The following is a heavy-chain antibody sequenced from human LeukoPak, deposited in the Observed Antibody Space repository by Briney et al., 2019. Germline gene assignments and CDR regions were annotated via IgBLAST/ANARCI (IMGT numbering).Heavy chain of an antibody. CDR3: AVWREMATNYYFDY. CDR1: GYTFTGYY. J-gene: IGHJ4*02. V-gene: IGHV1-69*13. D-gene: IGHD5-24*01. Sequence: SVKVSCKASGYTFTGYYMHWVRQAPGQGLEWMGGIIPIFGTANYAQKFQGRVTITADESTSTAYMELSSLRSEDTAVYYCAVWREMATNYYFDYWGQGTLVTVSS. CDR2: IIPIFGTA.